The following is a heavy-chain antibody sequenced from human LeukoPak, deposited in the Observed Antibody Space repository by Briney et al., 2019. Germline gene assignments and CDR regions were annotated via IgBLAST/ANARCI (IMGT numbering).Heavy chain of an antibody. CDR3: AKPLTTVTTTGRKFYYYYYYMDV. D-gene: IGHD4-17*01. CDR2: INSSSSAI. V-gene: IGHV3-11*01. J-gene: IGHJ6*03. Sequence: PGGSLRLSCAASGFTFSDYYMTWIRQAPGKGLEWVSYINSSSSAIYYADSVKGRFTISRDNSKNTLYLQMNSLRAEDTAVYYCAKPLTTVTTTGRKFYYYYYYMDVWGKGTTVTVSS. CDR1: GFTFSDYY.